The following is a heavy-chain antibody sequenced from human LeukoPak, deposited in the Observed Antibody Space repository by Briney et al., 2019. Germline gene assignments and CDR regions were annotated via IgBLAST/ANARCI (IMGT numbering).Heavy chain of an antibody. CDR3: VRDRAEGRAWVEFDP. CDR1: GFTVSSYG. CDR2: IYSDGVT. Sequence: GGSLRLSCAASGFTVSSYGMSWVRQAPGKGPEWFSLIYSDGVTRYADSVQGRFTISRDNSKNTVYLQMNNLRVEDTAVYHCVRDRAEGRAWVEFDPWGQGILVTVSS. V-gene: IGHV3-66*02. J-gene: IGHJ5*02.